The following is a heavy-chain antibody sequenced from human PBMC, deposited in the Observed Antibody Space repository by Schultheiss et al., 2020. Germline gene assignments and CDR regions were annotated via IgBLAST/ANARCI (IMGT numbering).Heavy chain of an antibody. D-gene: IGHD3-10*01. J-gene: IGHJ6*02. CDR2: IYYSGST. Sequence: SETLSLTCAVYGGSFSGYYWGWIRQPPGKGLEWIGYIYYSGSTNYNPSLKSLVTISVDTSKNQFSLKLSSVTAADTAVYYCARDGEAYYYGSGSYYNSYYYYGMDVWGQGTTVTVSS. CDR1: GGSFSGYY. CDR3: ARDGEAYYYGSGSYYNSYYYYGMDV. V-gene: IGHV4-34*01.